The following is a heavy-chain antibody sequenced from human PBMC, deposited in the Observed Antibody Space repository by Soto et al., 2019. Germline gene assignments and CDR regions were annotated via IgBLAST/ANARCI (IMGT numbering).Heavy chain of an antibody. CDR3: AATTYYDFWSGPTLSYYVMDV. V-gene: IGHV1-58*01. D-gene: IGHD3-3*01. CDR2: IVVGSGNT. CDR1: GFTFTSSA. J-gene: IGHJ6*02. Sequence: SVKVSCKASGFTFTSSAVQWVRQARGQRLEWIGWIVVGSGNTNNAQKYQERVTITRDISTSTAYMELSSLKSEDTAVYYCAATTYYDFWSGPTLSYYVMDVWGQGATVTVSS.